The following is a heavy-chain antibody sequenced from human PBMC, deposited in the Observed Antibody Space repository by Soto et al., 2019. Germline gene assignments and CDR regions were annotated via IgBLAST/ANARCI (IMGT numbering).Heavy chain of an antibody. J-gene: IGHJ4*02. CDR2: INSDGSST. D-gene: IGHD3-3*01. V-gene: IGHV3-74*01. CDR1: GFTFSSYW. CDR3: ARASRFLEWLLDDY. Sequence: GGSLRLSCAASGFTFSSYWMHWVRQAPGKGLVWVSRINSDGSSTSYADSVKGRFTISRDNAKNTLYLQMNSLRAEDTAVYYCARASRFLEWLLDDYWGQGTLVTVSS.